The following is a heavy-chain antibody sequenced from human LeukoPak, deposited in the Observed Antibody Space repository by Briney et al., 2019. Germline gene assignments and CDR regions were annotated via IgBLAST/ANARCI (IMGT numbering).Heavy chain of an antibody. D-gene: IGHD2-15*01. CDR1: GFTFSSYA. Sequence: PGGSLRLSCAASGFTFSSYAMSWVRQAPGKGLEWVSAISGSGGSTYYADSVKGRFTISRDNSKNTLYLQMNSLRAEDTAVYYCAKVNPPYCSGGSCHSDHYYYGMDVWGQGTTVTVSS. CDR3: AKVNPPYCSGGSCHSDHYYYGMDV. J-gene: IGHJ6*02. CDR2: ISGSGGST. V-gene: IGHV3-23*01.